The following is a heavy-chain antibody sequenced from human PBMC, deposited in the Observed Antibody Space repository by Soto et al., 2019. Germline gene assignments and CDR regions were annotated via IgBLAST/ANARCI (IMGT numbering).Heavy chain of an antibody. CDR2: IYYSGST. CDR1: GGSISSGDYY. D-gene: IGHD5-12*01. V-gene: IGHV4-30-4*01. J-gene: IGHJ5*02. Sequence: QVQLQESGPGLVKPSQTLSLTCTVSGGSISSGDYYWSWIRQPPGKGLEWIGYIYYSGSTYYNPSLKSRVTISVDTSKNQFSLKLSSVTAAVAAGYYCARQHGYSGLSRFDPWGQGNLVTVSS. CDR3: ARQHGYSGLSRFDP.